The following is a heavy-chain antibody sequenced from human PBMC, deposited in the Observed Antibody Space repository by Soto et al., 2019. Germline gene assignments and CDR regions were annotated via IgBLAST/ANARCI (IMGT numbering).Heavy chain of an antibody. Sequence: EVQLVESGGGLVQPGGSLRLSCAASGFTFSSYWMHWVRQAPGKGLVWVSRIKSDGSDTSYADSVKGRFTISRDNAKNTLYLQMSSLRAEDTAVYYCVRVAYSALGVWGQGTLVTVAS. D-gene: IGHD4-4*01. CDR3: VRVAYSALGV. V-gene: IGHV3-74*01. CDR1: GFTFSSYW. J-gene: IGHJ4*02. CDR2: IKSDGSDT.